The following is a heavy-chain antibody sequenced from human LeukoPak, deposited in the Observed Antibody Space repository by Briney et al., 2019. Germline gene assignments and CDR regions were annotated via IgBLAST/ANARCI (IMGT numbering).Heavy chain of an antibody. Sequence: ASVKVSCKASGYTFTSYAMHWVRQAPGQRLEWMGWINAGNGNTKYSQKFQGRVTITRDTSASTAYMELSSLRSEDTAVYYCAREGRILWFGELTLRYWGQGILVTVSS. J-gene: IGHJ4*02. CDR3: AREGRILWFGELTLRY. CDR1: GYTFTSYA. V-gene: IGHV1-3*01. CDR2: INAGNGNT. D-gene: IGHD3-10*01.